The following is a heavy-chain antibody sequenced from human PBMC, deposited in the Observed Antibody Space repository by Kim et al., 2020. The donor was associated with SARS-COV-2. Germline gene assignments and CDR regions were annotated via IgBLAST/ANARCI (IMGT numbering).Heavy chain of an antibody. CDR3: ARIFGRHPRTPDHYGSGTRDTFDI. D-gene: IGHD3-10*01. CDR1: GFTFSSYG. CDR2: IWYDGSNK. Sequence: GGSLRLSCAASGFTFSSYGMHWVRQAPGKGLEWVAVIWYDGSNKYYADSVKGRFTISRDNSKNTLYLQMNSLRAEDTAVYYCARIFGRHPRTPDHYGSGTRDTFDIWGQGTMVTVSS. V-gene: IGHV3-33*01. J-gene: IGHJ3*02.